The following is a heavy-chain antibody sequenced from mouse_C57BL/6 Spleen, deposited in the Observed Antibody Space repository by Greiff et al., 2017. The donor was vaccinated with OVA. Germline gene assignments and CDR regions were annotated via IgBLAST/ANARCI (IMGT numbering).Heavy chain of an antibody. CDR2: IRNKANNTAT. Sequence: EVQGVESGGGLVQPGGSMKLSCAASGFTFSDAWMDWVRQSPEQGLEWVAEIRNKANNTATYYAESVKGRFTISRDDSNRSVYLQMNSLSAEDAGTYYCTVQKYYLDYWGQGTTVTVSS. V-gene: IGHV6-6*01. J-gene: IGHJ2*01. CDR1: GFTFSDAW. D-gene: IGHD2-14*01. CDR3: TVQKYYLDY.